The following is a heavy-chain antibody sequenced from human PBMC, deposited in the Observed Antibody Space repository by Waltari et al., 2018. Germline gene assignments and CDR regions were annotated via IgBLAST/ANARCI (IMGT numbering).Heavy chain of an antibody. CDR1: GFTFDEYA. V-gene: IGHV3-9*03. CDR3: AKKDSSGGLDAFDI. D-gene: IGHD6-19*01. Sequence: EVQLVESGGGLVQPGRSLRLSCAASGFTFDEYAMHWVRQAPGKGLEWVSGISWNSGSIGDADSVKGRFTISRDNAKNSLYLQMNSLRAEDMALYYCAKKDSSGGLDAFDIWGQGTMVTVSS. CDR2: ISWNSGSI. J-gene: IGHJ3*02.